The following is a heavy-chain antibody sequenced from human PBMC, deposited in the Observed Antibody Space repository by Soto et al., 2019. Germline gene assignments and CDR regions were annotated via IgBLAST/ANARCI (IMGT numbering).Heavy chain of an antibody. D-gene: IGHD3-22*01. Sequence: SQTLSLTCAISGDSVSSNSAAWNWIRQSPSRGLEWLGRTYYRSKWYNDYAVSVKSRITINPDTSKNQFSLQLNSVTPEDTAVYYCARDLVKKNYYDSSGLSGKWFDPWGQGTLVTVSS. J-gene: IGHJ5*02. CDR1: GDSVSSNSAA. CDR2: TYYRSKWYN. CDR3: ARDLVKKNYYDSSGLSGKWFDP. V-gene: IGHV6-1*01.